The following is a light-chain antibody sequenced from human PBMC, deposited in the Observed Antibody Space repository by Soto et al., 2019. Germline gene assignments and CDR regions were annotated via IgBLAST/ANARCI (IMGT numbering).Light chain of an antibody. CDR3: QQYGDSPRS. V-gene: IGKV3-20*01. J-gene: IGKJ1*01. CDR1: RSLSSDY. Sequence: EIVLTQSPATLSLSPGERATLSCRASRSLSSDYLAWYQQKPGQAPRLLFYHASRRATGTPDTFSVSGSGTDFTLTIRSMETGEFAVYYCQQYGDSPRSVGQGNKGDIK. CDR2: HAS.